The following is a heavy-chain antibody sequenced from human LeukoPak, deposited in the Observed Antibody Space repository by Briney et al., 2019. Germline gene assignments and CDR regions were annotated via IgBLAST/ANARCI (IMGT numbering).Heavy chain of an antibody. D-gene: IGHD2/OR15-2a*01. CDR1: GFTFSRHW. CDR3: ARDGGHSTDFDY. Sequence: PGGSLRLSCATSGFTFSRHWMSWVRQAPGKGPEWVANIKQDASERYYMDSVKGRFTISRDNAKNSLYLQMNSLRAEDTAVYYCARDGGHSTDFDYWGQGTVVTVSS. J-gene: IGHJ4*02. CDR2: IKQDASER. V-gene: IGHV3-7*01.